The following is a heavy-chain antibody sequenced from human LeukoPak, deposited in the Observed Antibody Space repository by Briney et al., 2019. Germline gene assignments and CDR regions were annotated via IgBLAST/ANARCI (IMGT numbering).Heavy chain of an antibody. CDR3: ARNGIVGAGYYFDY. CDR2: SSSSSSYI. D-gene: IGHD1-26*01. J-gene: IGHJ4*02. CDR1: GFTFSSYT. V-gene: IGHV3-21*01. Sequence: GGSLRLSCAASGFTFSSYTMNWVRQAPGKGLEWVSSSSSSSSYIYYADSVKGRFSISRDNAKKSLYLQMNILRAEDTAVYYCARNGIVGAGYYFDYWGQGTLVTVSS.